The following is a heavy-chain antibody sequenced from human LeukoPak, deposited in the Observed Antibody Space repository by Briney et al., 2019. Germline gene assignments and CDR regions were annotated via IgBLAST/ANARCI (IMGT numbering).Heavy chain of an antibody. D-gene: IGHD6-13*01. J-gene: IGHJ3*02. CDR1: GFTFSSYA. Sequence: GGSLRLSCAASGFTFSSYAMHWVRQAPGKGLEWVAVISYDGSNKYYADSVKGRFIISRDNSKNTLYLQMNSLRAEDTAVYYCARSSSSWNIAGHDAFDIWGQGTMVTVSS. V-gene: IGHV3-30*04. CDR2: ISYDGSNK. CDR3: ARSSSSWNIAGHDAFDI.